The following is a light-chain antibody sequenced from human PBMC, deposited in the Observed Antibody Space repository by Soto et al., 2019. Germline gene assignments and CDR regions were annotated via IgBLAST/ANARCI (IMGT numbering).Light chain of an antibody. CDR2: DAS. V-gene: IGKV1-33*01. Sequence: DIQMTQSPSSLSASVGDRVTITCQASQDISNYLNWYQQKPGKAPKLLIYDASNLETGVPSRFSGIGSGTDFTFTISSLQPEDIATYYCQQYDNLPGVPFGPGTKVDIK. CDR3: QQYDNLPGVP. CDR1: QDISNY. J-gene: IGKJ3*01.